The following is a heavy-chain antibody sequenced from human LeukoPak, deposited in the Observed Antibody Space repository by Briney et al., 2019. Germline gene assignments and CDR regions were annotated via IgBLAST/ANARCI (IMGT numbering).Heavy chain of an antibody. CDR3: ARVGGYCSSTSGYHFDY. CDR1: GGTFSSYT. CDR2: IIPILGIA. D-gene: IGHD2-2*01. Sequence: GASVKVSCKASGGTFSSYTISWVRQAPGQGLEWMGRIIPILGIANYAQKFQGRVTITADKSTSTAYMELSSLRSEDTAVYYCARVGGYCSSTSGYHFDYWGQGTLVTVSS. J-gene: IGHJ4*02. V-gene: IGHV1-69*02.